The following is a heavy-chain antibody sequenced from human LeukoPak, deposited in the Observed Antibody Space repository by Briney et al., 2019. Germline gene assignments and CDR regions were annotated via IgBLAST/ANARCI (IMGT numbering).Heavy chain of an antibody. J-gene: IGHJ4*02. CDR1: GGSISSYY. V-gene: IGHV4-59*08. CDR2: IYYSGST. CDR3: AGRGIAVADYPY. Sequence: SETLSLTCTVSGGSISSYYWSWIRQPPGKGLEGIGYIYYSGSTNYNPSLKSRVTISVDTSKNQFSLNLSSVTAADTAVYYCAGRGIAVADYPYWGQGTLVTVSS. D-gene: IGHD6-19*01.